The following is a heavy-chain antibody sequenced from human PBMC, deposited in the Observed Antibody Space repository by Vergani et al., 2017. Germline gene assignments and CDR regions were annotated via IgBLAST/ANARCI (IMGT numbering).Heavy chain of an antibody. Sequence: QVQLVESGGGLVKPGGSLRLSCAASGFSFSDHYMTWIRQAPGKGLEWVSYISNSGNTIEYADSVKGRFSISRDNAKSSLFLQMDSLRNDDTALYYCTKGPQQRLNVLDNWGQGTLVTVSS. CDR3: TKGPQQRLNVLDN. CDR2: ISNSGNTI. V-gene: IGHV3-11*04. J-gene: IGHJ4*01. CDR1: GFSFSDHY. D-gene: IGHD6-25*01.